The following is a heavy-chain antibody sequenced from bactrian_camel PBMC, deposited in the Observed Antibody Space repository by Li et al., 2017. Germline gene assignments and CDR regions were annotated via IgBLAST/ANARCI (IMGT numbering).Heavy chain of an antibody. CDR3: AAGTTWLYASRDVHY. D-gene: IGHD2*01. J-gene: IGHJ4*01. CDR1: GLTFVGGNC. Sequence: QLVESGGGSVQAGGSLRLSCAASGLTFVGGNCMGWFRQAPGKEREAVAGIYSGGGTTHYATSVAGRFSISQDNAKNTLYLQMNRLKPEDTAMYYCAAGTTWLYASRDVHYWGQGTQVTVS. CDR2: IYSGGGTT. V-gene: IGHV3S28*01.